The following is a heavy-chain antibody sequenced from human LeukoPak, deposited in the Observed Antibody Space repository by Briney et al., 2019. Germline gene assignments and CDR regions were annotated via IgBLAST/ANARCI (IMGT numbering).Heavy chain of an antibody. Sequence: SETLSLTCTVSGGSIYSGDYYWSWIRQPPGKGLEWIGYIYYSGSTYYNPSLKSRLTISVDTSKNQFSLKLSSVTAADTAVYYCARHQIYGSGSWWFDPWGQGTLVTVSS. CDR1: GGSIYSGDYY. D-gene: IGHD3-10*01. J-gene: IGHJ5*02. V-gene: IGHV4-30-4*01. CDR2: IYYSGST. CDR3: ARHQIYGSGSWWFDP.